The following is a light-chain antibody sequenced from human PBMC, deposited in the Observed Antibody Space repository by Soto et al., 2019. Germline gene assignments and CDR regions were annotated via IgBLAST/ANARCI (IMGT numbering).Light chain of an antibody. CDR2: EVS. CDR1: SSDIGVYNY. V-gene: IGLV2-14*01. CDR3: SSFTSTSTWV. J-gene: IGLJ3*02. Sequence: QSALTQPASVSGSPGQSITISCTGTSSDIGVYNYVSWYGQHPGKVPKLIIYEVSNRPSGVSNRFSGSKSGNTASLTISGLQAEDEGDYYCSSFTSTSTWVFGGGTKLTVL.